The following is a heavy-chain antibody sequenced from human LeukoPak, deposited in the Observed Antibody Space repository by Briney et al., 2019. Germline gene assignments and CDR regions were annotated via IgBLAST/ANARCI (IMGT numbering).Heavy chain of an antibody. V-gene: IGHV4-61*02. D-gene: IGHD2-2*01. Sequence: SETLSLTCTVSGGSISSGSYYWSWIRQPAGKGLEWIGRIYTSGSTNYNPSLKSRVTISVDTSKNQFSLKLSSVTAADTAVYYCATGSLRYCSSTSCYPPFTWGQGTLVTVSS. CDR2: IYTSGST. CDR3: ATGSLRYCSSTSCYPPFT. J-gene: IGHJ5*02. CDR1: GGSISSGSYY.